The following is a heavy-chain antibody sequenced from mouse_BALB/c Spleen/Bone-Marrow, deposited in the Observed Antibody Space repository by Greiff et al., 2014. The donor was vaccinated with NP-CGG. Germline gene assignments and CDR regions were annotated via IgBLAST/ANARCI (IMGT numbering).Heavy chain of an antibody. CDR2: IYPGDGDT. D-gene: IGHD2-1*01. CDR3: ARGGNYAGYYFDY. V-gene: IGHV1-87*01. CDR1: GYTFTSYW. J-gene: IGHJ2*01. Sequence: VQLQQSGAELARPGASVKLSCKASGYTFTSYWMQWVKQRPGQGLEWIGAIYPGDGDTRYTQKFKGKATLTADKSSSTPYMQLSSLASEDSAVYYCARGGNYAGYYFDYWGQGTTLTVSS.